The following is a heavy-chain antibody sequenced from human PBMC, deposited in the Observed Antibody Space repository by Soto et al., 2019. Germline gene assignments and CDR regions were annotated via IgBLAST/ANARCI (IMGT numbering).Heavy chain of an antibody. Sequence: LRLSCAASGFTFGNYGMHWVRQAPGKGLEWVAVIWFDGNKQHYADSVKGRFTISRDNSKNTLYVQMTSLRAEDTAVYYCARGLQSLFDYWGQGTLVTV. V-gene: IGHV3-33*01. J-gene: IGHJ4*02. CDR1: GFTFGNYG. CDR2: IWFDGNKQ. CDR3: ARGLQSLFDY.